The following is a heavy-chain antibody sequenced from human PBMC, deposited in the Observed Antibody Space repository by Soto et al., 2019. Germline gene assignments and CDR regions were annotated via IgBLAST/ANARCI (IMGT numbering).Heavy chain of an antibody. J-gene: IGHJ6*01. D-gene: IGHD2-21*02. CDR1: GASLSRRY. V-gene: IGHV4-59*01. Sequence: PSETVSLTCSVSGASLSRRYWSCIRQPPWWRLEWIAFTYYLGSPKYEPYLESRLTMSLDTSRNQFSRKLTSVTAADTAVYYCHCGDGYTVDVWGQGTTVT. CDR3: HCGDGYTVDV. CDR2: TYYLGSP.